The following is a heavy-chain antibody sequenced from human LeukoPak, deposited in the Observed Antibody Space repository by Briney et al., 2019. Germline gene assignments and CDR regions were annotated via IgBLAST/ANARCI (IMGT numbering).Heavy chain of an antibody. CDR1: GFTFSSYG. CDR3: AKEGLYSSSWYYFDY. CDR2: ISYDGSNK. D-gene: IGHD6-13*01. Sequence: GGSLRLSCAASGFTFSSYGMHWVRQAPGKGLEWVAVISYDGSNKYYADSVKGRFIISRDNSKNTLYLQMNSLRAEDTAVYYCAKEGLYSSSWYYFDYWGQGTLVTVSS. V-gene: IGHV3-30*18. J-gene: IGHJ4*02.